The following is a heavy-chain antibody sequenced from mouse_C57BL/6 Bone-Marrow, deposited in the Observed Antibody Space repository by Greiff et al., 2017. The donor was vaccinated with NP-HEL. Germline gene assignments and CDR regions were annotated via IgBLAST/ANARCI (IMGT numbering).Heavy chain of an antibody. Sequence: QVQLQQSGPELVKPGASVKISCKASGYAFSSSWMNWVKQRPGQGLEWIGRLYPGDGDTNYNGKFKGKATLTADKSSSTAYMQLSSLTSEDSAVYFCEGSNYGDYWGQGTTLTVSS. V-gene: IGHV1-82*01. D-gene: IGHD2-5*01. CDR3: EGSNYGDY. CDR2: LYPGDGDT. CDR1: GYAFSSSW. J-gene: IGHJ2*01.